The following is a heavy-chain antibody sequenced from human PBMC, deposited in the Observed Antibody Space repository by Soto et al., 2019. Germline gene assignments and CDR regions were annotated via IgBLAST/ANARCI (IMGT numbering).Heavy chain of an antibody. CDR2: ISYDGNNK. V-gene: IGHV3-30-3*01. CDR3: GRCTGTSCHLGADY. CDR1: GFTFSSYA. D-gene: IGHD2-2*01. Sequence: SLRLSCAASGFTFSSYAMHWVHQAPGKGLEWVALISYDGNNKYYADSVKGRFTISRDNSKNTLYLQMNSLRTEDTAVYYCGRCTGTSCHLGADYWGQGTLVTVSS. J-gene: IGHJ4*02.